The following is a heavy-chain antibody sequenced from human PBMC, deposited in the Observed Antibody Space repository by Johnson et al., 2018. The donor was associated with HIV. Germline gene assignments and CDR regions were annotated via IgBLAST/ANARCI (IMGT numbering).Heavy chain of an antibody. CDR2: IWHDGRDV. V-gene: IGHV3-33*08. CDR1: GFTFSSYG. J-gene: IGHJ3*01. Sequence: QVQLVESGGGVVQPGRSLRLSCAASGFTFSSYGIHWVRQAPGKGLEWVAFIWHDGRDVYYADSVKGRFTISRDNSKNTLYLQMNSLRAEDTAVYYCARDHLRRSHAFHVWGQGTMVTVSS. CDR3: ARDHLRRSHAFHV. D-gene: IGHD2-15*01.